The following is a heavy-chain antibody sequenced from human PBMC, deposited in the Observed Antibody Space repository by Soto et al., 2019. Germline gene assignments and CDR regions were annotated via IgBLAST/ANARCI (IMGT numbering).Heavy chain of an antibody. D-gene: IGHD2-21*02. CDR3: AADPYCGGDCYFDY. CDR2: IVVGSGNT. J-gene: IGHJ4*02. Sequence: QMQLLQSGPEVKKPGTSVKVSCKASGFTFFTSAVQWVRQARGQRLEWIGWIVVGSGNTNYAQKFEERVTITRDMSTNTANMELTSLRSEDTAVYYCAADPYCGGDCYFDYWGQGIMVTVSS. CDR1: GFTFFTSA. V-gene: IGHV1-58*01.